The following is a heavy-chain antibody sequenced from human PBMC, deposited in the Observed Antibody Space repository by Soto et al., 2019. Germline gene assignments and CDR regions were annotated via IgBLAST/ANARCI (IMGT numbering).Heavy chain of an antibody. V-gene: IGHV2-5*01. Sequence: SGPTLVNPTHTLTLSCTFSGFSLGTIGVGVGWIRQPPGKSLEWLALIYWNDDKRYSPSLKSRLTITKDTSKNQVVLTMTNMDPVDTDKYYCAHRHRGSGSYAPPSRDNWFDPWGYGRLFTVSS. CDR2: IYWNDDK. D-gene: IGHD3-10*01. J-gene: IGHJ5*02. CDR1: GFSLGTIGVG. CDR3: AHRHRGSGSYAPPSRDNWFDP.